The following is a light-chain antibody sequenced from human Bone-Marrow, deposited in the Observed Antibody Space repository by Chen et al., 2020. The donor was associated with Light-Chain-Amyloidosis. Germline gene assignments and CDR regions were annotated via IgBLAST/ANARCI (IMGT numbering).Light chain of an antibody. CDR2: ADS. CDR1: NIGSTS. Sequence: SYVLTQPSSVSVAPGQTATIACGGNNIGSTSVHWYQQTPGQAPLLVVYADSDRPSGIPQRLSGANSRTTATLTISGVEARNEADEDCEVWDRGSDRRVCGGGAKLTVL. J-gene: IGLJ3*02. CDR3: EVWDRGSDRRV. V-gene: IGLV3-21*02.